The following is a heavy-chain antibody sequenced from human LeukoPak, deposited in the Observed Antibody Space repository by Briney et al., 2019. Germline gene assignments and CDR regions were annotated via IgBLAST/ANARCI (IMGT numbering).Heavy chain of an antibody. J-gene: IGHJ3*02. CDR3: AKSGYYGSGSYYLAFDI. Sequence: GGSLRLSCAASGSTFSSYAMSWVRQAPGKGLEWVSAISGSGGSTYYADSVKGRFTISRDNSKNTLYLQMNSLRAEDTAVYYCAKSGYYGSGSYYLAFDIWGQGTMVTVSS. CDR1: GSTFSSYA. D-gene: IGHD3-10*01. CDR2: ISGSGGST. V-gene: IGHV3-23*01.